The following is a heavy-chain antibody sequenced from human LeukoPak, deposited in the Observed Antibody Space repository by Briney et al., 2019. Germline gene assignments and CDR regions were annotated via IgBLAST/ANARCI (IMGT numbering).Heavy chain of an antibody. Sequence: PGGSLRLSCAASGFTFSSYAMSWVRQAPGKGLEWVSAISGSGGSTYYADSVKGRFTISRDNSKNTLYLQMNSLRAEDTAVYYCAKGQRVVVVPAAINWFDPWGQGTLVTVSS. D-gene: IGHD2-2*01. J-gene: IGHJ5*02. CDR2: ISGSGGST. CDR1: GFTFSSYA. V-gene: IGHV3-23*01. CDR3: AKGQRVVVVPAAINWFDP.